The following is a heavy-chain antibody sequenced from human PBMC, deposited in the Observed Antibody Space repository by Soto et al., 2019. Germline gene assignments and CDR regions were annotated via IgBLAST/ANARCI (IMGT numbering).Heavy chain of an antibody. CDR2: VWYDGSNK. CDR3: VRGRWLQAFDH. CDR1: GFAFRGDL. V-gene: IGHV3-33*01. Sequence: DLEEAGGGVVQPGGSLRLSCVASGFAFRGDLVHWVRQAPGKGLEWVVYVWYDGSNKMYAASVQGRFTISREKSKNTLYLQMNILSDAETVFYYCVRGRWLQAFDHWGQGTVVTVSS. J-gene: IGHJ4*02. D-gene: IGHD3-10*01.